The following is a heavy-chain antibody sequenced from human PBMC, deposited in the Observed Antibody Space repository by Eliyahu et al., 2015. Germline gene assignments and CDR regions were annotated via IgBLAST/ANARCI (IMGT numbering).Heavy chain of an antibody. D-gene: IGHD1/OR15-1a*01. Sequence: QVQLQESGPGLVKPSQTLSLTCTVSXGXIXSGGYFXSWIRQHPGKGLEWIGYIYYSGSTYYNPSLKSLVTISVDTSKNQFSLKLSSVTAADTAVYYCARVGGNTAYYFDYWGQGTLVTVSS. V-gene: IGHV4-31*01. CDR3: ARVGGNTAYYFDY. CDR1: XGXIXSGGYF. CDR2: IYYSGST. J-gene: IGHJ4*02.